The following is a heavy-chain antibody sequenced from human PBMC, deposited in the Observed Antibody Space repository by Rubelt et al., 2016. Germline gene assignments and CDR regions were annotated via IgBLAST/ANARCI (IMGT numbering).Heavy chain of an antibody. V-gene: IGHV3-23*01. D-gene: IGHD6-13*01. CDR2: ISGSGGST. CDR3: AKDSYSSSWTNWFDP. Sequence: LEWVSAISGSGGSTYYADSVKGRFTISRDNSKNTLYLQMNSLRAEDTAVYYCAKDSYSSSWTNWFDPWGQGTLVTVSS. J-gene: IGHJ5*02.